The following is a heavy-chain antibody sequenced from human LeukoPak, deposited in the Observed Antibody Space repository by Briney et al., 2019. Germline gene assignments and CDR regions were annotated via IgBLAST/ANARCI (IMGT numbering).Heavy chain of an antibody. CDR3: ARDERDGSKQPPRLVY. CDR1: GYTFTSYY. D-gene: IGHD5-24*01. Sequence: ASVKVSCKASGYTFTSYYMHWVRQAPGRGLEWMGIINPSGGSTSYAQKFQGRVTMTRDTSTSTVYMELSSLRSEDTAVYYCARDERDGSKQPPRLVYWGQGTLVTVSS. V-gene: IGHV1-46*01. J-gene: IGHJ4*02. CDR2: INPSGGST.